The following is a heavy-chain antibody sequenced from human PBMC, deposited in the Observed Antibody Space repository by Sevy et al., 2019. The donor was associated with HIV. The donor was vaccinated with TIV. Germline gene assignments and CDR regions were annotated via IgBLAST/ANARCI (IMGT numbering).Heavy chain of an antibody. J-gene: IGHJ2*01. CDR2: IKQDGSEK. V-gene: IGHV3-7*03. CDR1: GFTFSSYW. CDR3: AREGIAAAGTDWYLDL. Sequence: GGSLRLSCAASGFTFSSYWMSWVRQAPGKGLEWVANIKQDGSEKYYVDSVKGRFTISRDNAKNSLYLQMNSPRAEDTAVYYCAREGIAAAGTDWYLDLWGRGTLVTVSS. D-gene: IGHD6-13*01.